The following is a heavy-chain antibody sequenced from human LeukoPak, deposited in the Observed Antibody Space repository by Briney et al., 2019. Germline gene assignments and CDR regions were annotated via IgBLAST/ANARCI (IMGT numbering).Heavy chain of an antibody. D-gene: IGHD5-12*01. CDR2: IYHGGST. V-gene: IGHV4-59*01. CDR3: ARDGYSGNDGL. CDR1: GGSISTYY. J-gene: IGHJ4*02. Sequence: SETLSLTCTVSGGSISTYYWSWIRQPPGKGLEWIGYIYHGGSTKYSPSLKSRVTISVDTSKNQFSLKLSSVTAADTAVYYCARDGYSGNDGLWGQGTLVTVSS.